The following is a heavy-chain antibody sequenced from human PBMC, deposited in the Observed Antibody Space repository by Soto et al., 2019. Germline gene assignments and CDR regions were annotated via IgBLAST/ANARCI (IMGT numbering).Heavy chain of an antibody. CDR3: ADRTWGNLLYYYYGMDV. CDR1: GYTFTSYD. J-gene: IGHJ6*02. CDR2: MNPNSGNT. Sequence: QVQLVQSGAEVKKPGASVKVSCKASGYTFTSYDINWVRQATGQGLEWMGWMNPNSGNTGYAQKFQGRVTSTRNPSISTRYMELSSLRSEDTAVYYCADRTWGNLLYYYYGMDVWGQGTTVTVSS. D-gene: IGHD1-26*01. V-gene: IGHV1-8*01.